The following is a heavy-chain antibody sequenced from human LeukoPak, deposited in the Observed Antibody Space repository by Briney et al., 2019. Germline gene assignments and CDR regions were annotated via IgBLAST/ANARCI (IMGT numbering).Heavy chain of an antibody. Sequence: GGSLRLSCAASGFTVSSNYMSWVRQAPGKGLEWVSVIYSGGSTYYADSVKGRFTISRDNSKNTLYLQMNSLRAEDTAVYYCARGRSGIQQGNYYYYYMDVWGKGTTVTVSS. CDR2: IYSGGST. CDR1: GFTVSSNY. J-gene: IGHJ6*03. D-gene: IGHD1-14*01. CDR3: ARGRSGIQQGNYYYYYMDV. V-gene: IGHV3-53*01.